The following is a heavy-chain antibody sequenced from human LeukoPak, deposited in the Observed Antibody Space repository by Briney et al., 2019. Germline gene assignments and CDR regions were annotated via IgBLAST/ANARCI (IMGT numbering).Heavy chain of an antibody. V-gene: IGHV1-69*05. D-gene: IGHD6-13*01. CDR2: IIPIFGTA. CDR3: ARGPVAAAGTRFADY. J-gene: IGHJ4*02. Sequence: ASVKVSCKASGGTFSSYAISLVRQAPGQGLDWMGRIIPIFGTANYAQKFQGRVTITTDESTSTAYMELSSLRSEDTAVYYCARGPVAAAGTRFADYWGQGTLVTVSS. CDR1: GGTFSSYA.